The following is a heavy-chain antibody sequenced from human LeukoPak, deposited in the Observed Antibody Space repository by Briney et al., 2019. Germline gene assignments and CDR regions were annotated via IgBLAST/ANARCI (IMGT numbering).Heavy chain of an antibody. CDR2: IIPIFGTA. Sequence: GASVKVSCKASGGTFSSYAIGWVRQAPGQGLEWMGGIIPIFGTANYAQKFQGRVTITADKSTSTAYMELSSLRSEDTAVYYCARGSYDFWSGYYRNWGQGTLVTVSS. D-gene: IGHD3-3*01. CDR3: ARGSYDFWSGYYRN. CDR1: GGTFSSYA. V-gene: IGHV1-69*06. J-gene: IGHJ4*02.